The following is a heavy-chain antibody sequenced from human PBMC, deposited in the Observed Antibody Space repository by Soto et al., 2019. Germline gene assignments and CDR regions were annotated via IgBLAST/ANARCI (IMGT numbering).Heavy chain of an antibody. J-gene: IGHJ6*03. CDR3: ARAGRTDDVLAPFSYYYMDV. V-gene: IGHV1-69*02. D-gene: IGHD3-9*01. CDR2: IIPIYGIT. CDR1: RDTFRSYI. Sequence: QVQLVQSGAEVKKPGSSVKVSCKASRDTFRSYIINWVRQAPGQGTEWMARIIPIYGITNYAQKFQGRVTLTADKSTTTAYMELSSLRSEDTAVYYCARAGRTDDVLAPFSYYYMDVWGKGASVTVSS.